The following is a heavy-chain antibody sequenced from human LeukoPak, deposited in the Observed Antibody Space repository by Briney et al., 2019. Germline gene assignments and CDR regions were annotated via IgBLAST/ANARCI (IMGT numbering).Heavy chain of an antibody. J-gene: IGHJ4*02. CDR2: IYYSGST. V-gene: IGHV4-61*01. CDR3: AREDLWLRASGKFDY. D-gene: IGHD5-12*01. CDR1: GASGSMGSYY. Sequence: SETLSLAYTVSGASGSMGSYYSSWIRQPPGKGLEWIGYIYYSGSTNYSPSLKSRVTISVDTSKNKFSLKLSSVTAADTAVYYCAREDLWLRASGKFDYWGQGTLVTVSS.